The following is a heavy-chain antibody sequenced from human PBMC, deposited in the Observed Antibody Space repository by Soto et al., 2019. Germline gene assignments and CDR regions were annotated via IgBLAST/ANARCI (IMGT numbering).Heavy chain of an antibody. J-gene: IGHJ6*02. CDR3: TTDDVDYYGMDV. CDR1: GLTFKFAW. V-gene: IGHV3-15*01. Sequence: PEGSLRLSCVVSGLTFKFAWMSWVRQAPGKGLEWVGRIKNKIDGETKEYAAPVKGRFTISRDDSRNTLYLEMNSLKSEDTGVYYCTTDDVDYYGMDVWGQGTTVTVSS. CDR2: IKNKIDGETK.